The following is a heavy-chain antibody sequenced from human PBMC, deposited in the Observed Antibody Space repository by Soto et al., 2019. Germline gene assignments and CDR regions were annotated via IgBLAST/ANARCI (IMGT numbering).Heavy chain of an antibody. CDR3: ARHPERIAEIGWFDP. CDR2: ISSSSSTI. D-gene: IGHD6-13*01. J-gene: IGHJ5*02. Sequence: EVQRVESGGGLVQLGGSLRLSCAASGFTFSSYSMNWVRQAPGKGLEWVSYISSSSSTIYYADSVKGRFTISRDNAKNSLYLQMNSLRSEDTAVYYCARHPERIAEIGWFDPWGQGNLVTVSS. V-gene: IGHV3-48*01. CDR1: GFTFSSYS.